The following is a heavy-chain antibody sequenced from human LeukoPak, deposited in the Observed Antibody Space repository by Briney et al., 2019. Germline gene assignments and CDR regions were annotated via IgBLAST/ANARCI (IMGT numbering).Heavy chain of an antibody. J-gene: IGHJ6*03. CDR2: IYTSGST. D-gene: IGHD3-10*01. CDR1: GGSISSYY. V-gene: IGHV4-4*07. CDR3: ARLTYYDGSGSYYLGYYYMDV. Sequence: SETLSLTCTVSGGSISSYYWSWIRQPAGKGLEWIGRIYTSGSTNYNPSLKSRVTMSVDTSKNQFSLKLSSVTAADTAVYYWARLTYYDGSGSYYLGYYYMDVWGKGTTVTISS.